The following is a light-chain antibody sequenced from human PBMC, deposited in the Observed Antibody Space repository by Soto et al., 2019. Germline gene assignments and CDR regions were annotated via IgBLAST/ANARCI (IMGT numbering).Light chain of an antibody. CDR3: WSYAGSNTFV. CDR2: EAS. Sequence: QSALTQPASVSGSPGQSITISCSGTSSDVGSYNLVSWYQQHPGKAPQLMIYEASKRPSGVSDRFSGSKSGNTASLTISGLQAEDEADYYCWSYAGSNTFVFGGGTKVTVL. V-gene: IGLV2-23*02. CDR1: SSDVGSYNL. J-gene: IGLJ2*01.